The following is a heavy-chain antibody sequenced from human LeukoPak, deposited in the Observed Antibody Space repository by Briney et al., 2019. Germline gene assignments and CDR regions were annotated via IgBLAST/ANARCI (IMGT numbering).Heavy chain of an antibody. CDR1: GFTFSSYG. V-gene: IGHV3-33*01. J-gene: IGHJ3*02. D-gene: IGHD2-2*02. CDR3: ARDPYCSSTSCYRGGRDAFDI. Sequence: PGGSLRLSCAASGFTFSSYGMHWVRQAPGKGLEWVAVIWYDGSNKYYADSVKGRFTISRDNSKNTLYLQMNSLRAEDTAVYYCARDPYCSSTSCYRGGRDAFDIWGQGTMVTVSS. CDR2: IWYDGSNK.